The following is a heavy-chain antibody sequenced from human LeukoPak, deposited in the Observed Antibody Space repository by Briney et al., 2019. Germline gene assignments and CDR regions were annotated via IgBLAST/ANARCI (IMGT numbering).Heavy chain of an antibody. D-gene: IGHD3-22*01. CDR1: GYTFTGYY. Sequence: ASVKVSCKASGYTFTGYYMHWVRQAPGQGLEWMGWINPNSGGTNHAQKFQGRVTVTRDTSISTAYMDLSRLRSDDTAVYYCARAGVWDYSDSSGYHNAAFDIWGQGTMVTVSS. J-gene: IGHJ3*02. CDR2: INPNSGGT. CDR3: ARAGVWDYSDSSGYHNAAFDI. V-gene: IGHV1-2*02.